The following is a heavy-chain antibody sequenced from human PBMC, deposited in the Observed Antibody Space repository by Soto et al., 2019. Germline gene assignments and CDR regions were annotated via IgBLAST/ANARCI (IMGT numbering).Heavy chain of an antibody. J-gene: IGHJ4*02. V-gene: IGHV3-15*05. D-gene: IGHD6-19*01. CDR2: IKSRRDGGTT. Sequence: KGLEWVGRIKSRRDGGTTDFAAPVKGRITISRDDSKNTLYLQMNSLKTEDTAVYYCTTDVVAGTPFDYRGQGTLVTVSS. CDR3: TTDVVAGTPFDY.